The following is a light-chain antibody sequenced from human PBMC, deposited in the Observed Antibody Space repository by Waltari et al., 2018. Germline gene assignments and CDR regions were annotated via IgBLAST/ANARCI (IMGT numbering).Light chain of an antibody. CDR1: QSVSRT. Sequence: EIVLTQSPGTLSLPPGARATLSCRASQSVSRTLAWYQEKPGQSPRLLSFGASNRATGNPDRFSGSGSGTDFSLISTRLEPEDSAMYYCQHYVRLPATFGQGTKVEIK. J-gene: IGKJ1*01. CDR2: GAS. V-gene: IGKV3-20*01. CDR3: QHYVRLPAT.